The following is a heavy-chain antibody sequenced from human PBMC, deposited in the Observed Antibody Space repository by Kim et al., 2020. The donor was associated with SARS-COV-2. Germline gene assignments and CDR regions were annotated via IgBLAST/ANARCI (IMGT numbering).Heavy chain of an antibody. D-gene: IGHD2-15*01. Sequence: GGSLRLSCAASGFTFRNYWMHWVRQAPGEGLVWVSRINPDGSRTTYADSVKGRFTISRDNPKNTLYLQMNSLRAEDAAVYYCATESYCSGGNCYSFHEFDIWGQGTMVTVSS. CDR3: ATESYCSGGNCYSFHEFDI. CDR2: INPDGSRT. J-gene: IGHJ3*02. CDR1: GFTFRNYW. V-gene: IGHV3-74*01.